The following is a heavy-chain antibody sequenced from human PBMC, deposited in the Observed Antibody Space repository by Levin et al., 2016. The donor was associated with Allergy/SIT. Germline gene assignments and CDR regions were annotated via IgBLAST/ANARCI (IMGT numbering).Heavy chain of an antibody. D-gene: IGHD2-15*01. CDR3: AKTPYCSGGSCSKKDAFDI. V-gene: IGHV3-23*01. CDR2: ISGSGGSR. J-gene: IGHJ3*02. Sequence: WIRQPPGKGLEWVSAISGSGGSRNYADFVKGRFTISRDNSKNTLYLQMNSLRAEDTAVYYCAKTPYCSGGSCSKKDAFDIWGQGTMVTVSS.